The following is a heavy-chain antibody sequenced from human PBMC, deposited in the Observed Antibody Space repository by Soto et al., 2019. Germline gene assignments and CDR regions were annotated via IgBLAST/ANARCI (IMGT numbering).Heavy chain of an antibody. CDR1: GGTFSSYT. Sequence: QVQLVQSGAEVKKPGSSVTVSCKASGGTFSSYTISWVRQAPGQGLEWMGGIIPIFGTANYAQKFQGRVTITADESTRTAYMEVSSLRSEDTAVYYCARGNHRWLQLWYFDRWGRGTLVTVSS. D-gene: IGHD5-12*01. CDR3: ARGNHRWLQLWYFDR. J-gene: IGHJ2*01. CDR2: IIPIFGTA. V-gene: IGHV1-69*12.